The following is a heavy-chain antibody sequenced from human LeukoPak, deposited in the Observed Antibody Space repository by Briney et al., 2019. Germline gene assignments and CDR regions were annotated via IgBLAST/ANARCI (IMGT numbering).Heavy chain of an antibody. CDR2: IYYSGST. CDR3: ARENYYDSSGYYRQNLFDY. J-gene: IGHJ4*02. D-gene: IGHD3-22*01. CDR1: GGSISSSSYY. Sequence: SETLSLTCTVSGGSISSSSYYWGWIRQPPGKGLEWIGIIYYSGSTYYNPSLKSRVTISVDTSKNQFFLKLSSVTAADTAVYYCARENYYDSSGYYRQNLFDYWGQGTLVTVSS. V-gene: IGHV4-39*07.